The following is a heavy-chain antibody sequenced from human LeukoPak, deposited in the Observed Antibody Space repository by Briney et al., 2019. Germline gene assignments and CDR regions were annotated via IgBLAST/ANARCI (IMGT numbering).Heavy chain of an antibody. CDR1: GGSISSGDYY. J-gene: IGHJ4*02. V-gene: IGHV4-30-4*08. CDR2: IYYSGST. Sequence: SETLFLTCTVSGGSISSGDYYWSWIRQPPGKGLEWIGYIYYSGSTYYNPSLKSRVTISVDTSKNQFSLKLSSVTAADTAVYYCARVLGYCSSTSCYTLYYFDYWGQGTLVTVSS. D-gene: IGHD2-2*02. CDR3: ARVLGYCSSTSCYTLYYFDY.